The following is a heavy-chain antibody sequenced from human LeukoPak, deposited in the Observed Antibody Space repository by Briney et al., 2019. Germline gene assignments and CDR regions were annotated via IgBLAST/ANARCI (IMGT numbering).Heavy chain of an antibody. V-gene: IGHV3-11*01. CDR2: IRTSGSSV. D-gene: IGHD5-12*01. CDR3: ARDSGYRERLTGAY. Sequence: GGSLRLSCAASGFTFSDYYMSWIRQAPGKGLECLSYIRTSGSSVFYADSVKGRFTISRDNAKKSLYLQMNSLRAEDSAVYYCARDSGYRERLTGAYWGQGTLVTVSS. J-gene: IGHJ4*02. CDR1: GFTFSDYY.